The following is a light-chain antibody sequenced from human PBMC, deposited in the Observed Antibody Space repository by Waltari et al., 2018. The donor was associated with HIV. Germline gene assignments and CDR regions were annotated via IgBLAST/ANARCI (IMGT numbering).Light chain of an antibody. Sequence: QSLLTQPPSASGTPGQRLTISCFGVTSNVHSNYVYWYQQVPGLTPKLLIYMNPERPSGVPDRFAGSKSGTSASRAVSGLRSEDEAAYYCAVWDDSLNGLVFGGGTKLTVL. V-gene: IGLV1-47*01. J-gene: IGLJ2*01. CDR3: AVWDDSLNGLV. CDR2: MNP. CDR1: TSNVHSNY.